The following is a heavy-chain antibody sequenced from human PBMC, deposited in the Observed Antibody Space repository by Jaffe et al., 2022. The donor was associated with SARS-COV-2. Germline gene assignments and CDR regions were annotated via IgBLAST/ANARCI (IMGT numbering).Heavy chain of an antibody. CDR2: IYYSGST. CDR3: ARSSSWYGGNFDY. D-gene: IGHD6-13*01. CDR1: GGSISSSGSY. V-gene: IGHV4-31*03. Sequence: QVQLQESGPGLVKPSQTLSLTCTVSGGSISSSGSYWSWIRQHPGKGLEWIGYIYYSGSTYYNPSLKSRIIISADTSQNQFSLKLISVTAADTAVYYCARSSSWYGGNFDYWGQGTLVTVSS. J-gene: IGHJ4*02.